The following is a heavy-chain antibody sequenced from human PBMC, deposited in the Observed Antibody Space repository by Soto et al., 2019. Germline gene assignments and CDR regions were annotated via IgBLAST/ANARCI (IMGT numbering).Heavy chain of an antibody. Sequence: PGGSLRLSCAASGFTVSTNYMGWVRRAPGKGLGWVSLINTGNSSFYADSVKGRFTISRDSSKNTLYLQMNSLRVEDTAVYYCVRVVAAAGTWGQGALVTVSS. V-gene: IGHV3-53*01. CDR1: GFTVSTNY. CDR3: VRVVAAAGT. J-gene: IGHJ5*02. D-gene: IGHD6-13*01. CDR2: INTGNSS.